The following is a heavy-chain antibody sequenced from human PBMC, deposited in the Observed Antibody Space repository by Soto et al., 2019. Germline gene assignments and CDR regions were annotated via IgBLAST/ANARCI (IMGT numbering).Heavy chain of an antibody. D-gene: IGHD3-3*01. CDR2: IWYDGSNK. Sequence: QVQLVESGGGVVQPGRSLRLSCAASGFTFSSYGMHWVRQAPGKGLEWVAVIWYDGSNKYYADSVKGRFTISRDNSKNTLYLQMNSLRADDTAVYYCARSGPLRFLEWLADYWGQGTLVTVSS. CDR1: GFTFSSYG. CDR3: ARSGPLRFLEWLADY. V-gene: IGHV3-33*01. J-gene: IGHJ4*02.